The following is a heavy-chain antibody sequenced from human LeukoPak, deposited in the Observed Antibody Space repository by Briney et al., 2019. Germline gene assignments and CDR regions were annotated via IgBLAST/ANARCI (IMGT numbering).Heavy chain of an antibody. CDR2: FDPEDGET. CDR1: GYTFTGYY. Sequence: ASVKVSCKASGYTFTGYYMHWVRQAPGKGLEWMGGFDPEDGETIYAQKFQGRVTMTEDTSTDTAYMELSSLRSEDTAVYYCATGDKGAILTGYNYYFYMDVWGKGTTVTISS. V-gene: IGHV1-24*01. CDR3: ATGDKGAILTGYNYYFYMDV. J-gene: IGHJ6*03. D-gene: IGHD3-9*01.